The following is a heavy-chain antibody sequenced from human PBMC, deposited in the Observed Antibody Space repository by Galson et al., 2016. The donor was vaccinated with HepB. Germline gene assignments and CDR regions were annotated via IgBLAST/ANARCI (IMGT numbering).Heavy chain of an antibody. Sequence: SLRLSCAASGFTFTNAWMSWVRQAPGKGLEWVGRIKSETDGGTRDYAAPVKGRFSISRDDSKNTLYLQMNSLKTEDTAVYYCKGSGPIYYYHGTDVWGQGTTVTVSS. J-gene: IGHJ6*02. CDR2: IKSETDGGTR. CDR1: GFTFTNAW. V-gene: IGHV3-15*01. D-gene: IGHD3-3*01. CDR3: KGSGPIYYYHGTDV.